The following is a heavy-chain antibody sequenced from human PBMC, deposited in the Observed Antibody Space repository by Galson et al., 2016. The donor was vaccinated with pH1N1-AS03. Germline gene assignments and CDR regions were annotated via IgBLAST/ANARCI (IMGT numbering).Heavy chain of an antibody. CDR3: ATYYENSGYALGF. V-gene: IGHV1-69*02. J-gene: IGHJ4*02. Sequence: SVKVSCKASGGTFNSYIFTWVRQAPGQGLEWMGRFIPVYERTNYAEKFQGRVTITASYMELRSLTSQDTAVYYCATYYENSGYALGFWGQGTLVTVSS. D-gene: IGHD5-12*01. CDR1: GGTFNSYI. CDR2: FIPVYERT.